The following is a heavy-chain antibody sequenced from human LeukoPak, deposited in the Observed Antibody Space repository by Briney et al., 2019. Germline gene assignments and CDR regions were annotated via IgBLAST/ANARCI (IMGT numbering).Heavy chain of an antibody. CDR3: ARDRIAVVGTGDAFDI. CDR1: GFTFSNYA. J-gene: IGHJ3*02. V-gene: IGHV3-30-3*01. CDR2: IAYDGSNK. Sequence: PGGSLRLSCAASGFTFSNYAMRWVRQAPGKGLEWVAVIAYDGSNKYYADSVKGRFTISRDNSKNTLYLQMNSLRREDTAVYYCARDRIAVVGTGDAFDIWGQGTMVTVSS. D-gene: IGHD6-13*01.